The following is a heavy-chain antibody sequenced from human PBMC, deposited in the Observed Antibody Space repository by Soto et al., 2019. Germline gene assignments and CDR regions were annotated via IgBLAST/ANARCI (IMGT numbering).Heavy chain of an antibody. CDR3: ARRPDYGDYSNWFDP. CDR1: GYSFTSYW. Sequence: GESLKISCKGSGYSFTSYWIGWVRQMPGKGLEWMGIIYPGDSEARYSPSFQGQVTISADKSISTAYLQWSSLKASDTAMYYCARRPDYGDYSNWFDPWGQGTLVTVSS. D-gene: IGHD4-17*01. CDR2: IYPGDSEA. V-gene: IGHV5-51*01. J-gene: IGHJ5*02.